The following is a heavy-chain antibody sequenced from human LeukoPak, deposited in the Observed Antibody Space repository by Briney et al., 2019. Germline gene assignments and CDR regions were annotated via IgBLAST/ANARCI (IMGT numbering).Heavy chain of an antibody. CDR1: GGSISSSSYY. D-gene: IGHD6-13*01. V-gene: IGHV4-39*01. Sequence: KPSETLSLTCTVSGGSISSSSYYWGWIRQPPGKGLEWIGGIYYSGSTYYNPSLKSRVTISVDTSKNQFSLKLSSVTAADTAVYYCARFIAAADTIDYWGQGTLVTVSS. CDR2: IYYSGST. J-gene: IGHJ4*02. CDR3: ARFIAAADTIDY.